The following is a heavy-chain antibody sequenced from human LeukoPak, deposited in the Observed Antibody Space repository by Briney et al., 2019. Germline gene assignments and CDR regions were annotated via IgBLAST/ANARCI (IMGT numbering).Heavy chain of an antibody. J-gene: IGHJ4*02. CDR1: GGSISGGGYS. CDR3: ARGIRVATILDY. CDR2: IYHSGST. D-gene: IGHD5-12*01. Sequence: KPSQTLSLTCAVSGGSISGGGYSWSWIRQPPGKGLEWIGYIYHSGSTYYNPSLKSRVTISVDRSKNQFSLKLSSVTAADTAVYYCARGIRVATILDYWGQGTLVTVSS. V-gene: IGHV4-30-2*01.